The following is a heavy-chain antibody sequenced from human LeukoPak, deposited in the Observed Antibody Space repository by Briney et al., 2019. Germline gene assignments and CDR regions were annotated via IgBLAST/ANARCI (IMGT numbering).Heavy chain of an antibody. CDR2: ISSSSSYI. J-gene: IGHJ4*02. V-gene: IGHV3-21*01. CDR1: GFSFRSYS. D-gene: IGHD6-19*01. CDR3: ARDSSDWYLFDS. Sequence: GGSLRLSCAASGFSFRSYSMNWVRQAPGKGLEWVSSISSSSSYIYYADSVKGRFTISRDNAKNSLFLQMNSLRAEDTAVYYCARDSSDWYLFDSWGQGTLVTVSS.